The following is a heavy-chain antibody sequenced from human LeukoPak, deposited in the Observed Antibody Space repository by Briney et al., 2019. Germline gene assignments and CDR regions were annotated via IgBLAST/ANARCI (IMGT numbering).Heavy chain of an antibody. J-gene: IGHJ4*02. CDR3: ARAPKYSGRSLDY. V-gene: IGHV3-53*01. CDR1: GFTVSSNY. Sequence: GGSLRLSCAASGFTVSSNYMSWVRQAPGKGLEWVSVIYSGGSTYYADSVKGRFTISRDNSKNTLYLQMNSLRAEDTAVYYCARAPKYSGRSLDYWGQGTLVTVSS. D-gene: IGHD1-26*01. CDR2: IYSGGST.